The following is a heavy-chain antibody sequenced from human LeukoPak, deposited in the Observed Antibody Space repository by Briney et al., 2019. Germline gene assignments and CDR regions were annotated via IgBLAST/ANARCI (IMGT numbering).Heavy chain of an antibody. CDR3: ARGARQLRY. CDR1: GFTFTNYA. V-gene: IGHV3-7*03. J-gene: IGHJ4*02. CDR2: IKQDGSEK. Sequence: GGSLRLSCAASGFTFTNYAMNWVRQAPGKGLEWVANIKQDGSEKYYVDSVKGRSTISRDNAKNSLYLQLNSLRAEDTAVYYCARGARQLRYWGQGTLVTVSS. D-gene: IGHD6-13*01.